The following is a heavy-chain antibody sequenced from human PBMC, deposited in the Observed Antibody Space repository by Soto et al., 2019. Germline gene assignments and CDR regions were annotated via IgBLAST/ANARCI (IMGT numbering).Heavy chain of an antibody. Sequence: QVQLQQWGAGLLKPSETLSLTCAVYGGSFSGYYWSWIRQPPGKGLEWIGEIKHRGSTNYNPSLKSRVTISVDTSKNQFSLKLSSVTAADTAVYSCARLYGSRGPFDYWGQGTLVTVSS. D-gene: IGHD6-13*01. CDR2: IKHRGST. J-gene: IGHJ4*02. V-gene: IGHV4-34*01. CDR1: GGSFSGYY. CDR3: ARLYGSRGPFDY.